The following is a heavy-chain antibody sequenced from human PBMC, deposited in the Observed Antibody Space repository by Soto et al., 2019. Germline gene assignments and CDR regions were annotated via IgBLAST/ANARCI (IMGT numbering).Heavy chain of an antibody. J-gene: IGHJ4*02. CDR2: INPNSGGT. Sequence: ASVKVCCKASGYTFTGYYMHWVRQAPGRGLEWMGWINPNSGGTNYAQKFQGWVTMTRDTSISTAYMELSRLRSDDTAVYYCARDLSSDILTGYPLYYFDYWGQGTLVTVSS. D-gene: IGHD3-9*01. CDR1: GYTFTGYY. V-gene: IGHV1-2*04. CDR3: ARDLSSDILTGYPLYYFDY.